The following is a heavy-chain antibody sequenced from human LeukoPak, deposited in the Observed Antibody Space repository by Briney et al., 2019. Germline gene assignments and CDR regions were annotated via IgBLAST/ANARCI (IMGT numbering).Heavy chain of an antibody. Sequence: ASVKVSCKASGYTFTGYYMHWVRQAPGQGLEWMGRINPNSGGTNYAQKFQGRVTMTRDTSISTAYMELSRLRSDDTAVYYCARDLSHMIVVVTPGTDRDYWGQGTLVTVSS. D-gene: IGHD3-22*01. CDR3: ARDLSHMIVVVTPGTDRDY. CDR1: GYTFTGYY. J-gene: IGHJ4*02. CDR2: INPNSGGT. V-gene: IGHV1-2*06.